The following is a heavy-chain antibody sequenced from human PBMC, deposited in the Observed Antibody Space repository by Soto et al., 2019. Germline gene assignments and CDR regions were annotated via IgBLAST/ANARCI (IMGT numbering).Heavy chain of an antibody. Sequence: EVQLVESGGGLVNPGGSLRLSCVVSGFPFSTSNMNWVRQAPGKGLEWVSFISRSSTYIYYADSVKGRFTISRDDAENSLFLQMNSLRAEDTAVYYCARGVVPISGTSWFDPWGQGTLVTVSS. CDR2: ISRSSTYI. CDR3: ARGVVPISGTSWFDP. J-gene: IGHJ5*02. CDR1: GFPFSTSN. V-gene: IGHV3-21*01. D-gene: IGHD2-15*01.